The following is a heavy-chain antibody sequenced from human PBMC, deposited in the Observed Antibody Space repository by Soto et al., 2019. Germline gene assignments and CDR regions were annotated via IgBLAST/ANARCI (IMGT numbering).Heavy chain of an antibody. CDR3: ARGRFGYCSSTSCYADELDY. CDR2: INSDGSST. D-gene: IGHD2-2*01. CDR1: GFTFSSYG. J-gene: IGHJ4*02. V-gene: IGHV3-74*01. Sequence: PGGSLRLSCAASGFTFSSYGMHWVRQAPGKGLVWVSRINSDGSSTSYADSVKGRFTISRDNAKNTLYLQMNSLRAEDTAVYYCARGRFGYCSSTSCYADELDYWGQGTLVTVSS.